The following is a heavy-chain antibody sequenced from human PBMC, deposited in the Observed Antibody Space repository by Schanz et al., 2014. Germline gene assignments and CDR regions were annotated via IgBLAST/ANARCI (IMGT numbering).Heavy chain of an antibody. CDR3: AKAINTLVQRIDAFDS. Sequence: GSSVNVSCQASGGTFSRYAINWVRQVPGQGLEWMGGIIPIFGTGNNAQKFQGRVMITADESTSTAYMELSRLRSEDTAVYYSAKAINTLVQRIDAFDSGGEATMVDVS. CDR2: IIPIFGTG. J-gene: IGHJ3*02. D-gene: IGHD3-9*01. CDR1: GGTFSRYA. V-gene: IGHV1-69*01.